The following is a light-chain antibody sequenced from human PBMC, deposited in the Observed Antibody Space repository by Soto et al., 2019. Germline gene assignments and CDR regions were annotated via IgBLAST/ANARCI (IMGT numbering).Light chain of an antibody. Sequence: DIQMTQSPSTLSASAGDRVTITCRASQSISSWLAWYQQKPGKAANLLIYDASTLASGVPSRVSGSGPWTEFTLTISSLQPDNFATYYCQHDGSYPYTFGQGNKLVIK. CDR1: QSISSW. V-gene: IGKV1-5*01. J-gene: IGKJ2*01. CDR3: QHDGSYPYT. CDR2: DAS.